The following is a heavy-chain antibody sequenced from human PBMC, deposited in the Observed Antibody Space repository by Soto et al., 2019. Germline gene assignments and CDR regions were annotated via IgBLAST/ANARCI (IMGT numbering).Heavy chain of an antibody. CDR2: IYYSGST. V-gene: IGHV4-31*03. D-gene: IGHD6-13*01. CDR3: ARGSIAAGAYGMDV. J-gene: IGHJ6*02. CDR1: GGSISSGGYY. Sequence: QVQLQESGPGLVKPSQTLSLTCTVSGGSISSGGYYWSWIRQHPGKGLEWIGYIYYSGSTYYNPSLKSRVTISVDTSKNQFSLKLSSVTAADTAVYYCARGSIAAGAYGMDVWGQGTTVTVSS.